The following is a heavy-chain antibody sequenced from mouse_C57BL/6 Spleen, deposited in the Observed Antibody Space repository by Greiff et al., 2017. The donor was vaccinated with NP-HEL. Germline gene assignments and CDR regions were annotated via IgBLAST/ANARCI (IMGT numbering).Heavy chain of an antibody. J-gene: IGHJ3*01. CDR2: IYPSDSET. D-gene: IGHD1-1*01. CDR3: ARATVVAPFAY. V-gene: IGHV1-61*01. CDR1: GYTFTSYW. Sequence: QVQLQQPGAELVRPGSSVKLSCKASGYTFTSYWMDWVKQRPGQGLEWIGNIYPSDSETHYNQKFKDKATLTVDKSSSTAYMQLSSLTYEDSAVYYCARATVVAPFAYWGQGTLVTVSA.